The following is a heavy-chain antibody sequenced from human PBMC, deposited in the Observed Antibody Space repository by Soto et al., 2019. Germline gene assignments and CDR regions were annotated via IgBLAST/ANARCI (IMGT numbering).Heavy chain of an antibody. Sequence: EVQLVETGGGLIQPGGSLRLSCEVSGFSVSDSSMSWVRQAPGKGLEWVSVFYRGGSTDYADSVKGRGTVSRDTFKNTRFLQMESLTVEDTAVYFCGRDLGWNDLLNTYYYGMDVWGQGTTVTVS. CDR2: FYRGGST. CDR1: GFSVSDSS. CDR3: GRDLGWNDLLNTYYYGMDV. J-gene: IGHJ6*02. D-gene: IGHD1-1*01. V-gene: IGHV3-53*02.